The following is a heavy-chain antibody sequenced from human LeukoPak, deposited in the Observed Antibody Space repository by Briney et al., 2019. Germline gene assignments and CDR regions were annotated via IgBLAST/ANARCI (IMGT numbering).Heavy chain of an antibody. Sequence: GGSLRLSCAASGFTFSSYAMHWVRQAPGKGLERVAVISYDGSNKYYADSVKGRFTISRDNSKNTLYLQMNSLRAEDTAVYYCARSGLMIRGVIDYWGQGTLVTVSS. D-gene: IGHD3-10*01. CDR3: ARSGLMIRGVIDY. J-gene: IGHJ4*02. V-gene: IGHV3-30*04. CDR2: ISYDGSNK. CDR1: GFTFSSYA.